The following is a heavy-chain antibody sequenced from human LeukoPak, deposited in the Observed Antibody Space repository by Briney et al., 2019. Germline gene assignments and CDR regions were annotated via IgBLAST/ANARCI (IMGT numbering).Heavy chain of an antibody. V-gene: IGHV1-2*02. Sequence: ASVKVSCKASGYTFTGYCMHWVRQAPGQGLEWMGWINPNSGGTNYAQKFQGRVTMTRGTSISTAYMELSRLRSDDTAVYYCARRKSEKTYYDFWSGYYDWFDPWGQGTLVTVSS. J-gene: IGHJ5*02. CDR2: INPNSGGT. D-gene: IGHD3-3*01. CDR1: GYTFTGYC. CDR3: ARRKSEKTYYDFWSGYYDWFDP.